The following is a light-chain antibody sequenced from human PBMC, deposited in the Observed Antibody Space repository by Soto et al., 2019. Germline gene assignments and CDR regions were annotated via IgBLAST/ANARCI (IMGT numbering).Light chain of an antibody. Sequence: QSALTQPPSASGTPGQKVTISCSGGSSNIGGYTVNWYQALPGTAPRLLIYNNNQRPSGVPDRFSGFKSGTSASLAISGPQSEDEADYYCAAWDDSLNGYAFGTGTKVTVL. J-gene: IGLJ1*01. CDR2: NNN. V-gene: IGLV1-44*01. CDR1: SSNIGGYT. CDR3: AAWDDSLNGYA.